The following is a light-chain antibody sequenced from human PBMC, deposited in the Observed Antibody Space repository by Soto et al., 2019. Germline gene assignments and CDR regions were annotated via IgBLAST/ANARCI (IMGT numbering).Light chain of an antibody. Sequence: QSVLTQPPSASGSPGQSVTISCTGTSSDVGGYNSVSWYQQHPGKAPKLMTYEVNKRPSGVPDRFSGSKSGNTASLTVSGLQAEDEADYYCSSYAGNNNLLFGGGTKVTVL. CDR3: SSYAGNNNLL. V-gene: IGLV2-8*01. CDR1: SSDVGGYNS. CDR2: EVN. J-gene: IGLJ2*01.